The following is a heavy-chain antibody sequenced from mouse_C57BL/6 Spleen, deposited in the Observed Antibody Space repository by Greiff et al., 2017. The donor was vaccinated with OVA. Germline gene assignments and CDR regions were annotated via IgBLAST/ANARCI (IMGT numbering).Heavy chain of an antibody. CDR3: ARDYDGYSYFDY. CDR2: IDPNSGGT. Sequence: QVHVKQSGAELVKPGASVKLSCKASGYTFTSYWMHWVKQRPGRGLEWIGRIDPNSGGTKYNEKFKSKATLTVDKPSSTAYMQLSSLTSEDSAVYYCARDYDGYSYFDYWGQGTTLTVSS. V-gene: IGHV1-72*01. J-gene: IGHJ2*01. D-gene: IGHD2-3*01. CDR1: GYTFTSYW.